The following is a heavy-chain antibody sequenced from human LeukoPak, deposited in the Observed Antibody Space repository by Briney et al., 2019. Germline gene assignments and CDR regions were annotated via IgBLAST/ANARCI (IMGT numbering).Heavy chain of an antibody. D-gene: IGHD2-2*01. V-gene: IGHV4-4*07. CDR1: GNSFGDYY. Sequence: SETLSLTCTVSGNSFGDYYWSWIRQPAGKGLEWIGRIYTSGSTTYNPSLKSRVTISVDTSKNQFSLKLSSVTAADTAVYYCARRGIGYCSSTSCYGSGWFDPWGQGTLVTVSS. CDR3: ARRGIGYCSSTSCYGSGWFDP. J-gene: IGHJ5*02. CDR2: IYTSGST.